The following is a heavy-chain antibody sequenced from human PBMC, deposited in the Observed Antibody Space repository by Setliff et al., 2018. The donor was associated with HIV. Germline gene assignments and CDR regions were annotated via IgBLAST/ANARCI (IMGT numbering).Heavy chain of an antibody. D-gene: IGHD3-22*01. Sequence: PSETLSLTCAVYGGSFSGYYWSWIRQPPGKGLEWIGEINHSGSTNYNPSLKSRVTISVDTSKNQFSLKLSSVTAADTAVFYCARLTTTYYYDSSAYYHPVWGQGTPVTVS. V-gene: IGHV4-34*01. CDR3: ARLTTTYYYDSSAYYHPV. CDR2: INHSGST. J-gene: IGHJ4*02. CDR1: GGSFSGYY.